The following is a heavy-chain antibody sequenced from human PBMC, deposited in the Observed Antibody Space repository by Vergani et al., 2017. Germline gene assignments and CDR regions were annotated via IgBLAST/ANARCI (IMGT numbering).Heavy chain of an antibody. J-gene: IGHJ6*03. Sequence: QVQLQESGPRLERPSQTLSLTCTVSGGSINTGAYYWSWIRQPAGKGLEWIGRVYTSGMTNYNPSLKSRVTILVDRSKSQLSLKLTSVTAADTAVYYCARQKDYYMDVWGKGATVTVS. V-gene: IGHV4-61*02. CDR2: VYTSGMT. CDR3: ARQKDYYMDV. CDR1: GGSINTGAYY.